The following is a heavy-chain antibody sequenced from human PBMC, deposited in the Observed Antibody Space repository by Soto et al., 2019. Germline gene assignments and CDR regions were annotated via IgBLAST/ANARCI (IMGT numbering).Heavy chain of an antibody. V-gene: IGHV3-23*01. J-gene: IGHJ4*02. CDR1: GFTFSSYA. Sequence: GSLRLSCAASGFTFSSYAISWVRQAPGKGLEWVSAISGSGGSTYYADSVKGRFTISRDNSKNTLYLQMNSLRAEDTAVYYCAKIFDRPLEFDYWGQGTLVTVSS. D-gene: IGHD3-3*01. CDR2: ISGSGGST. CDR3: AKIFDRPLEFDY.